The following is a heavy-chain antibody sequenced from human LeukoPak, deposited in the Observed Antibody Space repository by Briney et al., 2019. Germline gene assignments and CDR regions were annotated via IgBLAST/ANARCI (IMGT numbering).Heavy chain of an antibody. CDR1: GGTFSSYA. V-gene: IGHV1-69*13. J-gene: IGHJ4*02. Sequence: AASVKVSCKASGGTFSSYAISWVRQAPGQGLEWMGGIIPILGTANYAQKFQGRVTITADESTSTAYMELSSLRSEDTAVYYCARRGRAVAGSFDYWGQGTLVTVSS. D-gene: IGHD6-19*01. CDR2: IIPILGTA. CDR3: ARRGRAVAGSFDY.